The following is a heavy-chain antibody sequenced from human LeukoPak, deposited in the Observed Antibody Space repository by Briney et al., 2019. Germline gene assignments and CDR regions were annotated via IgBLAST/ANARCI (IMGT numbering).Heavy chain of an antibody. D-gene: IGHD3-22*01. CDR3: ARGEYYYDSSDSAGGI. V-gene: IGHV3-11*01. Sequence: GGSLRLSCAASGFTFSDYYMSWIRQAPGKGLEWVSYISSSGSTIYYADSVKGRFTISRDNAKNSLYLQMNSLRAEDTAVYYCARGEYYYDSSDSAGGIWGQGTMVTVSS. J-gene: IGHJ3*02. CDR2: ISSSGSTI. CDR1: GFTFSDYY.